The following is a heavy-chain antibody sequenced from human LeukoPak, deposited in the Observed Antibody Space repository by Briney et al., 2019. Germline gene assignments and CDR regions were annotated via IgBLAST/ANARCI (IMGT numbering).Heavy chain of an antibody. Sequence: SETLSLTCTVSGGSISSGSYYWSWIRQPAGKGLEWIGRIYTSGSTNYNPSLKSRVTISVDTSKNQFSLKLSSVTAADTAVYYCARHIYYYGSGSYLGYWGQGTLVTVSS. CDR1: GGSISSGSYY. CDR3: ARHIYYYGSGSYLGY. CDR2: IYTSGST. J-gene: IGHJ4*02. V-gene: IGHV4-61*02. D-gene: IGHD3-10*01.